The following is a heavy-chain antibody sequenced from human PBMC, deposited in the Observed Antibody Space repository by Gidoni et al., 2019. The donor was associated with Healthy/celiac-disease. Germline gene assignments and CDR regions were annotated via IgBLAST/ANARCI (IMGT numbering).Heavy chain of an antibody. V-gene: IGHV1-18*04. CDR1: GYTFTSYG. CDR3: ARDRSRSGTSIAARPMDV. J-gene: IGHJ6*03. D-gene: IGHD6-6*01. CDR2: ISAYNGNT. Sequence: QVQLVQSGAEVKKPGASVTVSCKASGYTFTSYGISWVRQAPGQGLEWMGWISAYNGNTNYAQKLQGRVTMTTDTSTSTAYMELRSLRSDDTAVYYCARDRSRSGTSIAARPMDVWGKGTTVTVSS.